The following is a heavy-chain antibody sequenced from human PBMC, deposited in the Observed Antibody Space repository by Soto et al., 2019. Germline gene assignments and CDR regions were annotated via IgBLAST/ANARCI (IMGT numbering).Heavy chain of an antibody. CDR3: AREVVDWQYFDY. J-gene: IGHJ4*02. Sequence: QVQLVESGGGVVQPGTSLRLSCVTSGFIFNNYALYWVRQAPGKGLEWVASISVDGTKESYADSVKGRCSISRDKSKNTLYLELNSLRGEDTAVCYCAREVVDWQYFDYWGQGTLVTVSS. CDR2: ISVDGTKE. D-gene: IGHD2-15*01. CDR1: GFIFNNYA. V-gene: IGHV3-30-3*01.